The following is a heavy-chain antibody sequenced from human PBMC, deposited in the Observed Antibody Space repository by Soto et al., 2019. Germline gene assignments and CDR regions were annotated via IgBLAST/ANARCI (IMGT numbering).Heavy chain of an antibody. Sequence: SETLSLTCTVSGGSISSGGYYWSWIRQHPGKGLEWIGYIYYSGSTYYNPSLKSRVTISVDTSKNQFSLKLSSVTAADTAVYYRARVRKESVPIFGVVIRYYFDYWGQGIPVPVYS. CDR2: IYYSGST. CDR1: GGSISSGGYY. V-gene: IGHV4-31*03. J-gene: IGHJ4*02. D-gene: IGHD3-3*01. CDR3: ARVRKESVPIFGVVIRYYFDY.